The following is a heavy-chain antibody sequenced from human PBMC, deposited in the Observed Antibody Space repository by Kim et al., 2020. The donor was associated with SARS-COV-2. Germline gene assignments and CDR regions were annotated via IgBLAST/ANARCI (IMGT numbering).Heavy chain of an antibody. CDR1: GGSISSSSYY. V-gene: IGHV4-39*01. J-gene: IGHJ4*02. Sequence: SETLSLTCSVSGGSISSSSYYWGWIRQPPGKGLEWIGSFYHTGTTYYNPSLKSRVTISVDTSKNQFSLNLTSVTAADTALYYCASRTLVGTPTNSFDSWGQGTLVTVSS. D-gene: IGHD2-8*02. CDR2: FYHTGTT. CDR3: ASRTLVGTPTNSFDS.